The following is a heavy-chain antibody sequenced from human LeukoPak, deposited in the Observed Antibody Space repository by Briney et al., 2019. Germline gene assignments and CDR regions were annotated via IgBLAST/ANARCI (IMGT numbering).Heavy chain of an antibody. CDR3: ARGYYDSRGYSSPFDF. CDR2: IYTSGST. D-gene: IGHD3-22*01. CDR1: GGSISSYY. J-gene: IGHJ4*02. V-gene: IGHV4-4*07. Sequence: SETLSLTCTVSGGSISSYYWSWIRQPAGKGLEWIGRIYTSGSTKYNPSLKSRVTISVDTSNNQFSLKLNSVTAADTAIYYCARGYYDSRGYSSPFDFWGRGTLVTVSS.